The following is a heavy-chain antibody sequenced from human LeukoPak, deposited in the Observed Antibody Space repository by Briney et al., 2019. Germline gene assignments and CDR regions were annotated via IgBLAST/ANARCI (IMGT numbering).Heavy chain of an antibody. CDR2: INPGGGST. V-gene: IGHV1-46*01. CDR3: ARTGYNYDFYY. J-gene: IGHJ4*02. CDR1: GYTFTSYN. D-gene: IGHD3/OR15-3a*01. Sequence: ASLKVSCKASGYTFTSYNLHWGGQAPGQGLEWMGIINPGGGSTNYAQKFQGRVTMTRDTSTSTVYMELRSLISEDTAVYYCARTGYNYDFYYWGQGTLVTVSS.